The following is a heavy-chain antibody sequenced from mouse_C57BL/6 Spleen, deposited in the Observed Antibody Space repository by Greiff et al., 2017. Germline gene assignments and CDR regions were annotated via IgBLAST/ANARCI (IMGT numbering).Heavy chain of an antibody. CDR2: FYPGSGST. CDR3: ARGGLTVSGLAY. V-gene: IGHV1-55*01. Sequence: VQLQQPGAELVKPGASVKMSCKASGYTFTSYWITWVKQRPGQGLEWIGDFYPGSGSTNYTEKFKSKATLTVNTSSSTAYMQLSSLTSEDYAVYCCARGGLTVSGLAYWGQGTLVTVYA. D-gene: IGHD4-1*01. J-gene: IGHJ3*01. CDR1: GYTFTSYW.